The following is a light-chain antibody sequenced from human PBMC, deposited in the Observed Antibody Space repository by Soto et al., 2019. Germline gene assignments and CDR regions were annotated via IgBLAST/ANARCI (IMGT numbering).Light chain of an antibody. V-gene: IGLV3-21*04. Sequence: SYELTQPPSVSVAPGKTARMTCGGNNIGSKSGNWYQQKPGQAPVLIIYYHSDRPSGIPERFSGSNSGNTATLTISRVEAGDEADYYCQVWDGSSDQVVFGGGTKLTVL. CDR3: QVWDGSSDQVV. CDR2: YHS. J-gene: IGLJ2*01. CDR1: NIGSKS.